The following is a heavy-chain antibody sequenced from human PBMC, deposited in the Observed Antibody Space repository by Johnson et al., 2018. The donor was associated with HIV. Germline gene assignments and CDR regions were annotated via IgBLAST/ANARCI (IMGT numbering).Heavy chain of an antibody. Sequence: QVQLVESGGGVVQPGRSLRLSCAASGFTFSSYTMHWVRHVPDKGLEWVALISYDGSSKYYADSVKGRFTISRDNSKNTLYLQMNSLRAEDTAVYYCAKVHIPARWSAAFDIWGRGTLVTVSS. CDR3: AKVHIPARWSAAFDI. CDR1: GFTFSSYT. CDR2: ISYDGSSK. J-gene: IGHJ3*02. D-gene: IGHD6-6*01. V-gene: IGHV3-30-3*01.